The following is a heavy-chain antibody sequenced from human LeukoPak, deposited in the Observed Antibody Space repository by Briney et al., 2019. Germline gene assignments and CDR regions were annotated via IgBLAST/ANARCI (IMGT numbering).Heavy chain of an antibody. CDR1: GFTFSSYG. CDR3: ARSPTSWYFDY. D-gene: IGHD2-2*01. CDR2: IRYHGSDK. J-gene: IGHJ4*02. V-gene: IGHV3-30*02. Sequence: GSLRLSCAASGFTFSSYGMHWVRQAPGKGLEWVAFIRYHGSDKFYADSVKGRFTISRDNSKNTLYLQMNSLRPEDTSVYYCARSPTSWYFDYWGQGTLVTVSS.